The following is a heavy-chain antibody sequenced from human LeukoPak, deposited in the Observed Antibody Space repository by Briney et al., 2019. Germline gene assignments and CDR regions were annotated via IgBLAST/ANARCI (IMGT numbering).Heavy chain of an antibody. CDR1: GFTFSSYA. J-gene: IGHJ3*02. CDR3: AKAFSKYASGAFEI. CDR2: ISGSGGGST. D-gene: IGHD2-2*01. Sequence: GGSLRLSCAASGFTFSSYAMSWVRQAPGEGLEWVSAISGSGGGSTYYADSVKGRFIISRDNFKNTLYLQMNSLRAEDTAVYYCAKAFSKYASGAFEIWGQGTMVTVSS. V-gene: IGHV3-23*01.